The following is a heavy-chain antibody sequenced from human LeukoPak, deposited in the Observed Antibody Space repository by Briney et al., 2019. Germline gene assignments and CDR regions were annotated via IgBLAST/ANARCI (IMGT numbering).Heavy chain of an antibody. CDR3: ASLPTDYYGSGSPDG. CDR1: GASLSSSSYY. J-gene: IGHJ4*02. Sequence: SETLSLTCTVSGASLSSSSYYWGWIRQPPGKGLEWLGSIYYSGSTYYNPSLKSRVTISVDTSKHQFSLKLRSGDAADTAVYYCASLPTDYYGSGSPDGWGQGTLVTVSS. CDR2: IYYSGST. V-gene: IGHV4-39*01. D-gene: IGHD3-10*01.